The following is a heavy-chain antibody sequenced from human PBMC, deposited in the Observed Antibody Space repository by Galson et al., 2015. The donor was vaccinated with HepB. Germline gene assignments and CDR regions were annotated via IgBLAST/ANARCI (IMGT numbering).Heavy chain of an antibody. J-gene: IGHJ3*02. CDR1: GFTFSSYA. D-gene: IGHD3-3*01. Sequence: SLRLSCAASGFTFSSYATHWVRQAPGKGLEWVAVISYDGSNKYYADSVKGRFTISRDNSKNTLYLQMNSLRAEDTAVYYCARETMHAFDIWGQGTMVTVSS. CDR3: ARETMHAFDI. V-gene: IGHV3-30-3*01. CDR2: ISYDGSNK.